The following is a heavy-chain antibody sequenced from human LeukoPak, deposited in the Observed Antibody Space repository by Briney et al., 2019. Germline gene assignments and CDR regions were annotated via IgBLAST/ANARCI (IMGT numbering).Heavy chain of an antibody. CDR2: ITGSGSTT. J-gene: IGHJ4*02. CDR3: ASSYGSGSYDY. V-gene: IGHV3-23*01. Sequence: GGSPRLSCAASGFAFSNYGMNWVRQAPGKRLEWVSGITGSGSTTYYADSVKGRFTISRDNSKNTLYLQMNSLRAEDTAVYYCASSYGSGSYDYWGQGTLVTVSS. D-gene: IGHD3-10*01. CDR1: GFAFSNYG.